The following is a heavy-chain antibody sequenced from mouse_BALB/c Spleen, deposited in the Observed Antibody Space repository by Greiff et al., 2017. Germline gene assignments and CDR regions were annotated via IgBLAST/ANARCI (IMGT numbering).Heavy chain of an antibody. D-gene: IGHD1-2*01. CDR1: GFTFSSYA. V-gene: IGHV5-9-4*01. J-gene: IGHJ3*01. CDR3: ARDTATFAY. Sequence: EVQGVESGGGLVKPGGSLKLSCAASGFTFSSYAMSWVRQSPEKRLEWVAEISSGGSYTYYPDTVTGRFTISRDNAKNTLYLEMSSLRSEDTAMYYCARDTATFAYWGQGTLVTVSA. CDR2: ISSGGSYT.